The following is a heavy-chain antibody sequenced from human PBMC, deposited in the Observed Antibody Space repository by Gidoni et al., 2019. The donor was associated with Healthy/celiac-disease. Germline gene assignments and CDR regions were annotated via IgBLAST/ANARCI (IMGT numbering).Heavy chain of an antibody. CDR1: GFHFSSYA. V-gene: IGHV3-30-3*01. CDR3: ASGLVVVVAATRADY. J-gene: IGHJ4*02. Sequence: QVQLVESGGGVVQPGRSLGLSCAASGFHFSSYAMQWVRQAPGKGLEWVAVISYDGSNKYYADSVKGRFTISRDNSKNTLYLQMNSLRAEDTAVYYCASGLVVVVAATRADYWGQGTLVTVSS. CDR2: ISYDGSNK. D-gene: IGHD2-15*01.